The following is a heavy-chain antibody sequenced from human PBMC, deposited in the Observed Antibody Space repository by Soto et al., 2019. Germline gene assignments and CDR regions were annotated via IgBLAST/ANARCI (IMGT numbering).Heavy chain of an antibody. CDR1: GFTFSSYG. Sequence: GGSLRLSCAASGFTFSSYGMHWVRQAPGKGLGWVAVIWYDGSNKYYADSVKGRFTISRDNSKNTLYLQMNSLRAEDTAVYYCARADGYRCGMDVWRQGTTVTVSS. J-gene: IGHJ6*02. D-gene: IGHD6-25*01. V-gene: IGHV3-33*01. CDR2: IWYDGSNK. CDR3: ARADGYRCGMDV.